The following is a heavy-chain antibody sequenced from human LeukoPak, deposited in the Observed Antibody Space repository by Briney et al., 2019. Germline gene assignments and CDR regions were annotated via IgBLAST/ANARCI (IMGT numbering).Heavy chain of an antibody. CDR2: ISAYNGNT. CDR3: ASSITMVRGVIPPPDY. D-gene: IGHD3-10*01. J-gene: IGHJ4*02. V-gene: IGHV1-18*01. Sequence: GASVKVSCTASGYTFTSYGISWVRQAPGQGLEWMGWISAYNGNTNYAQKLQGRVTMTTDTSTSTAYMELRSLRSDDTAVYYCASSITMVRGVIPPPDYWGQGTLVTVSS. CDR1: GYTFTSYG.